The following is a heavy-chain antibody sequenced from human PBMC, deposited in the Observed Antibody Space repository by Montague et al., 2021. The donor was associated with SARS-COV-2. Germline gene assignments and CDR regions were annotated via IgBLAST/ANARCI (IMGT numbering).Heavy chain of an antibody. D-gene: IGHD3-22*01. Sequence: SETLSLTCAVYGGSFSGYYWSWIRQPPGKGLEWIGEINHSGSTKYNPSLKSRVTISVDTSKNQFSLKLSSVTAADTAVYYCARGTKRVCTYCYVSSGYASDYWGQGTLVTVSS. V-gene: IGHV4-34*01. J-gene: IGHJ4*02. CDR2: INHSGST. CDR1: GGSFSGYY. CDR3: ARGTKRVCTYCYVSSGYASDY.